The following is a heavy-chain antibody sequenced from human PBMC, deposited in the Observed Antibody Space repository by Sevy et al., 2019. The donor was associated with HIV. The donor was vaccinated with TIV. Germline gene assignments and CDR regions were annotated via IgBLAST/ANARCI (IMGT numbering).Heavy chain of an antibody. CDR1: GFTFSSYE. CDR3: ARAGYGSGSPRPKNYYYYYMDV. D-gene: IGHD3-10*01. CDR2: ISSSGSTI. V-gene: IGHV3-48*03. J-gene: IGHJ6*03. Sequence: GGSLRLSCAASGFTFSSYEMNWVRQAPGKGLEWVSYISSSGSTIYYADSVKGRFTISRDNAKNSLYLQMNSLRAEDTAVYYWARAGYGSGSPRPKNYYYYYMDVWGKGTTVTVSS.